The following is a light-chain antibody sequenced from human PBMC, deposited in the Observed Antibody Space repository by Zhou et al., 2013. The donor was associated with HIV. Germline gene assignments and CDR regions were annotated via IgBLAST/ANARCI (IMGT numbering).Light chain of an antibody. J-gene: IGKJ3*01. CDR1: QSISSD. Sequence: DIQMTQSPSSLSASVGDRVTITCRASQSISSDLNWYQQKPGKAPKLLIYAASSLQSGVPSRFSGSGSGTDFTLTISSLQPDDFATYYCQQSYSTPLGFGPGTKVDIK. CDR3: QQSYSTPLG. CDR2: AAS. V-gene: IGKV1-39*01.